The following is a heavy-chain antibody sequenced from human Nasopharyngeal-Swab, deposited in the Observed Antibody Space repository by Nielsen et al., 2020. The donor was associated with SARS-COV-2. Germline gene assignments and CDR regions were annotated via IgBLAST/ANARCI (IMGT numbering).Heavy chain of an antibody. D-gene: IGHD3-3*01. J-gene: IGHJ3*02. CDR3: ARGITILHAFDI. CDR1: GGTFSSYA. CDR2: IIPIFGTA. Sequence: SVKVSCKASGGTFSSYAISWVRQAPGQGLEWMGGIIPIFGTANYAQKFQGRVTITADESTSTAYMELSSLRSEDTAVYYCARGITILHAFDIWGQGTMVTASS. V-gene: IGHV1-69*13.